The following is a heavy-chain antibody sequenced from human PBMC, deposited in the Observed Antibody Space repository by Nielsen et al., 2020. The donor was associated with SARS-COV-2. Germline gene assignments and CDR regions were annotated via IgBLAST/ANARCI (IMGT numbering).Heavy chain of an antibody. D-gene: IGHD5-18*01. CDR3: ASRTHVETDMTIFDD. Sequence: SVKVSCKASGGTFSSHAVNWVRQAPGQGLEWMGGIMPLLDTVNYAQKFQGRVMITADASTSTSYMELSSLRSDDTAVYYCASRTHVETDMTIFDDWGQGTLVTVSS. CDR1: GGTFSSHA. J-gene: IGHJ4*02. CDR2: IMPLLDTV. V-gene: IGHV1-69*13.